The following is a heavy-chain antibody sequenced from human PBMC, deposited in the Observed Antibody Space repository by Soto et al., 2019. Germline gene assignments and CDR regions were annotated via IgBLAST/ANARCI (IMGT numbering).Heavy chain of an antibody. CDR2: IYPGDSDT. D-gene: IGHD2-15*01. J-gene: IGHJ4*02. CDR1: GYSFTSYW. CDR3: ARLIPQEYCSGGSCYYFDY. V-gene: IGHV5-51*01. Sequence: GESLKISCKGSGYSFTSYWIGWVRPMPGKGLEWMGIIYPGDSDTRYSPSFQGQVTISADKSNSTAYLRWSSLKASDTAMYYCARLIPQEYCSGGSCYYFDYWGQGTLVTVSS.